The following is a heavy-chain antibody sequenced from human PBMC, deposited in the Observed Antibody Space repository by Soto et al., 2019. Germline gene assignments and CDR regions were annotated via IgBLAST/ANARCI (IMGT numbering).Heavy chain of an antibody. D-gene: IGHD3-3*01. Sequence: GGSLRLSCAASGFTFSNAWMNWVRQAPGKGLEWVGRIKSKTDGGTTDYAAPVKGRFTISRDDSKNTLYLQMNSLKTEDTAVYYCTTALYYDFWSASYYYYGMDVWGQGTTVTVSS. CDR3: TTALYYDFWSASYYYYGMDV. V-gene: IGHV3-15*07. J-gene: IGHJ6*02. CDR2: IKSKTDGGTT. CDR1: GFTFSNAW.